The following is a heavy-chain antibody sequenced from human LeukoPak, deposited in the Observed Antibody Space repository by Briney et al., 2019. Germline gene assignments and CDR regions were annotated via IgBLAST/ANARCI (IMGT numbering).Heavy chain of an antibody. CDR3: AREEYYYDSSGSYY. V-gene: IGHV3-23*01. D-gene: IGHD3-22*01. Sequence: PGGSLRLSCEASGFPFSSYAMSWVRQAPGKGLEWVSVISGSGDSTYYADSVEGRCTSSRDNSKDALYLQMNSLRAEDTAVYYCAREEYYYDSSGSYYWGQGTLVTVSS. CDR2: ISGSGDST. J-gene: IGHJ4*02. CDR1: GFPFSSYA.